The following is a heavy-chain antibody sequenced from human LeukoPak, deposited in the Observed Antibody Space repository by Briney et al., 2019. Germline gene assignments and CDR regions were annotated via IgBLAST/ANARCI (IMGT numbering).Heavy chain of an antibody. CDR1: GYTFTSYD. Sequence: GASVKVSCKASGYTFTSYDINWVRQATGQGLEWMGWMNPNSGNTGYAQKFQGRVTITRNTSISTAYMELSSLRSEDTAVYYCARAQGYCSSTSCYNWFDPWGQGTLVTVSS. J-gene: IGHJ5*02. CDR3: ARAQGYCSSTSCYNWFDP. V-gene: IGHV1-8*03. CDR2: MNPNSGNT. D-gene: IGHD2-2*01.